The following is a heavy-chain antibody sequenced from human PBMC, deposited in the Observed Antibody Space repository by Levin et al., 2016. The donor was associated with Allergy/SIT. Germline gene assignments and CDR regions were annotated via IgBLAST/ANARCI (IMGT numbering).Heavy chain of an antibody. CDR1: GGSFSSYV. D-gene: IGHD2-2*02. CDR3: AGREGAAAIRSRRYHGVDV. V-gene: IGHV1-69*13. CDR2: IIPIFGTA. Sequence: SVKVSCKASGGSFSSYVISWVRQAPGQGLEWMGGIIPIFGTADYAQKFQGRVRITADEYTNTAYMEMSSLGSEDTAVYYCAGREGAAAIRSRRYHGVDVWGQGTTVTVSS. J-gene: IGHJ6*02.